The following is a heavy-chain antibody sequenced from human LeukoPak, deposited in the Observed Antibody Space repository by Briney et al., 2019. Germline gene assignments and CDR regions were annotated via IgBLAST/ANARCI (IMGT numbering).Heavy chain of an antibody. V-gene: IGHV4-4*07. D-gene: IGHD1-20*01. CDR3: ASLRGANWNYYDY. Sequence: SETLSLTCSVSGGSISSYYWSWIRQTAGKGLEWIGRIYSSGSTNYNPSLKSRVTMSVDMSKNQFSLKLSSVTAADTAVYYCASLRGANWNYYDYWGQGILVTVSS. CDR2: IYSSGST. J-gene: IGHJ4*02. CDR1: GGSISSYY.